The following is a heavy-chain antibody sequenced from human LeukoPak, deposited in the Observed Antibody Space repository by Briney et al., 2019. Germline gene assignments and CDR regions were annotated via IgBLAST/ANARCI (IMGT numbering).Heavy chain of an antibody. J-gene: IGHJ4*02. CDR1: GFTFSTYA. Sequence: HSGGSLRLSCAASGFTFSTYAMSWVRQAPRKGLEWVSAISGSGGYTYYADSVKGRFTISRDSSKNTLYLQMNSLRAKDTAVYYCAGRNTIFGVVTINWGQGTLVTVSS. V-gene: IGHV3-23*01. CDR2: ISGSGGYT. CDR3: AGRNTIFGVVTIN. D-gene: IGHD3-3*01.